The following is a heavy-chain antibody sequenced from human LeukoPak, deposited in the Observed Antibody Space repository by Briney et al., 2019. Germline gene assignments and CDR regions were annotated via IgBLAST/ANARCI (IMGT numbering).Heavy chain of an antibody. CDR3: ARQPSLSYCSGGTCWFDP. Sequence: SETLSLTCTVSGGSVSTYYWGWIRQPPGKGLEWIGSSYYSGSTYYNPSLKSRVTISVDTSKNQFSLKLRSVTAADTAVYFCARQPSLSYCSGGTCWFDPWGPGTLVTVSS. D-gene: IGHD2-15*01. J-gene: IGHJ5*02. CDR1: GGSVSTYY. CDR2: SYYSGST. V-gene: IGHV4-39*01.